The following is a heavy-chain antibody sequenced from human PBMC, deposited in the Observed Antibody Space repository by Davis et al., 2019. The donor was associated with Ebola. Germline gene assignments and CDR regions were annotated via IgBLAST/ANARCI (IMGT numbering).Heavy chain of an antibody. CDR2: IYYSGST. CDR3: ARHSGWLADRQFDY. CDR1: GGSISSYY. V-gene: IGHV4-59*08. J-gene: IGHJ4*02. D-gene: IGHD6-19*01. Sequence: MPSETLSLTCTVPGGSISSYYWSWIRQPPGKGLEWIGYIYYSGSTNYNPSLKSRVTISVDTSKNQFSLKLSSVTAADTAVYYCARHSGWLADRQFDYWGQGTLVTVSS.